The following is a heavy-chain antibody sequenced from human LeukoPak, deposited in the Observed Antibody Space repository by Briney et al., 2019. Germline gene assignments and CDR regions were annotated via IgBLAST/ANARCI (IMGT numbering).Heavy chain of an antibody. CDR1: GGSISSSNW. Sequence: SETLSLTCAVSGGSISSSNWWSWIRQHPGKGLEWIGYIYYSGSTYYNPFLKSRVTISVDTSKNQFSLKLSSVTAADTAVYYCARANQYYYDSSGSRCFDYWGQGTLVTVSS. V-gene: IGHV4-31*11. J-gene: IGHJ4*02. CDR2: IYYSGST. D-gene: IGHD3-22*01. CDR3: ARANQYYYDSSGSRCFDY.